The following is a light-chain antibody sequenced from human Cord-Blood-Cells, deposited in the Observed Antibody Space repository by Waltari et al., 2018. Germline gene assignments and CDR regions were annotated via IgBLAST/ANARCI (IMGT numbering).Light chain of an antibody. V-gene: IGKV1-39*01. CDR1: QSISSY. J-gene: IGKJ2*01. CDR3: QQSYSTPYT. CDR2: AAS. Sequence: PSSLSASVGDRVTITCRASQSISSYLNWYQQKPGKAPKLLIYAASSLQSVVPSRFSGSGSGTDFTLTISSLQPEDFATYYCQQSYSTPYTFGQGTKLEIK.